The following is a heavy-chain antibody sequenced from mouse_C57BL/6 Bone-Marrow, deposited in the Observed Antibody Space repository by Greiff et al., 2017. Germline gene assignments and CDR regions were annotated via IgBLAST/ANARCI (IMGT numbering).Heavy chain of an antibody. Sequence: VQLQQSGAELARPGASVKLSCKASGYTFTSYGISWVKQRTGQGLEWIGEIYPRSGNTYYNEKFKGKATLTADKSSSTAYMALRSLTSEDSAVYFCAREGVTTVVFDYWGQGTTLTVSS. CDR1: GYTFTSYG. J-gene: IGHJ2*01. CDR3: AREGVTTVVFDY. CDR2: IYPRSGNT. D-gene: IGHD1-1*01. V-gene: IGHV1-81*01.